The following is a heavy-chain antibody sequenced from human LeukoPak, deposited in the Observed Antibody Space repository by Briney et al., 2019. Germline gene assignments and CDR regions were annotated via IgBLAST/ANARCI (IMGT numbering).Heavy chain of an antibody. CDR2: IYYSGST. Sequence: PSETLSLTCTVSGGSISSYYWSWIRQPPGKGLEWIGYIYYSGSTNYNPSLKSRVTISVDTSKNQFSLKLSSVTAADTAVYYCARGATYYGYVWGSYRQAAGAFDIWGQGTMVTVSS. D-gene: IGHD3-16*02. CDR3: ARGATYYGYVWGSYRQAAGAFDI. CDR1: GGSISSYY. J-gene: IGHJ3*02. V-gene: IGHV4-59*01.